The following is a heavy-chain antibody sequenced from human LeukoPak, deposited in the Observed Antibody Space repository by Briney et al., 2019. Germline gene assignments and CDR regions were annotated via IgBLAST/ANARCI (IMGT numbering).Heavy chain of an antibody. CDR2: ISSSSYI. D-gene: IGHD3-3*01. Sequence: PGGSLRLSCAASGFTFSSYSMNWVRQAPGKGLEWVSSISSSSYIYYADSVKGRFTISRDNAKNSLYLQMNSLRAEDTAVYYCARDGSGYDFWSGYAFNWFDPWGQGTLVTVSS. CDR3: ARDGSGYDFWSGYAFNWFDP. V-gene: IGHV3-21*01. CDR1: GFTFSSYS. J-gene: IGHJ5*02.